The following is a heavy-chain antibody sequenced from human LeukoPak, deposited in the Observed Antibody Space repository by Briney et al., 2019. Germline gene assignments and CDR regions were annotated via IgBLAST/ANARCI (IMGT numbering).Heavy chain of an antibody. CDR2: IYAGDSDT. Sequence: HGESLQISCKGSGSNFTDYWIGWARRLPGKGLEGIRIIYAGDSDTRYSPSFQGQVTISVDKSLNTAYLQWTSLKASDSAMYYCARRLYYYESSGYFLGWFDPWGQGTLVTVSS. V-gene: IGHV5-51*01. D-gene: IGHD3-22*01. CDR3: ARRLYYYESSGYFLGWFDP. J-gene: IGHJ5*02. CDR1: GSNFTDYW.